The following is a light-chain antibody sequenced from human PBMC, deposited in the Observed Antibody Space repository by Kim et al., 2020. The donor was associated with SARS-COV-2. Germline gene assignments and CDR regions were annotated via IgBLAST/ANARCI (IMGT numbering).Light chain of an antibody. Sequence: PGQSITISCTGTSSDVGGYNYVSWYQQHPGKAPKLMIYDVTKQPSGVSNRFSGSKSGNTASLTISGLQAEDEADYYCSSYTSSSVVFGGGTQLTVL. CDR2: DVT. V-gene: IGLV2-14*04. J-gene: IGLJ2*01. CDR3: SSYTSSSVV. CDR1: SSDVGGYNY.